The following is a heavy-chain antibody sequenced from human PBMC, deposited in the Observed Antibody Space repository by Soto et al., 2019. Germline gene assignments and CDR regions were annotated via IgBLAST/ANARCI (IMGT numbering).Heavy chain of an antibody. J-gene: IGHJ5*02. CDR2: IYTSGST. D-gene: IGHD2-15*01. CDR1: GGSISSYY. Sequence: PSETLSLTCTVSGGSISSYYWSWIRQPAGKGLEWIGRIYTSGSTNYNPSLKSRVTMSVDTSKNQFSLKLSSVTAADTAVYYCAGSYCSGGSCYRGAAWFDPWGQGTLVTV. V-gene: IGHV4-4*07. CDR3: AGSYCSGGSCYRGAAWFDP.